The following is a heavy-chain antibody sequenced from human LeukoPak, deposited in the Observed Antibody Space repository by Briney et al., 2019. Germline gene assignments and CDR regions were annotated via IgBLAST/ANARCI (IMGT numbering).Heavy chain of an antibody. J-gene: IGHJ6*03. CDR2: ISSSSSYI. Sequence: KPGGSLRLSCAASGFTFSSYSMNWVRQAPGKGLEWVSSISSSSSYIYYADSVKGRFTISRDNAKNSLYLQMNSLRAEDTAVYYCARDRYDFLRNRKGFVGYYYMDVWGKGTTVTISS. D-gene: IGHD3-3*01. V-gene: IGHV3-21*01. CDR1: GFTFSSYS. CDR3: ARDRYDFLRNRKGFVGYYYMDV.